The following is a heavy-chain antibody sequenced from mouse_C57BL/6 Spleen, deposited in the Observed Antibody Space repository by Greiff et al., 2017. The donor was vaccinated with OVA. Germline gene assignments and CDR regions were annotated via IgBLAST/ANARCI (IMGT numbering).Heavy chain of an antibody. V-gene: IGHV1-52*01. CDR2: IDPSDSET. Sequence: QVQLKQPGAELVRPGSSVKLSCKASGYTFTSYWMHWVKQRPIQGLEWIGNIDPSDSETHYNQKFKDKATLTVDKSSSTAYMQLSSLTSEDSAVYYCARGYDYYAMDYWGQGTSVTVSS. D-gene: IGHD1-1*02. CDR1: GYTFTSYW. CDR3: ARGYDYYAMDY. J-gene: IGHJ4*01.